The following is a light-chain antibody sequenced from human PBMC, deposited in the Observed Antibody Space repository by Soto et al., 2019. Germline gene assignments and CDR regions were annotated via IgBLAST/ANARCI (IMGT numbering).Light chain of an antibody. CDR3: QPSYNIHPT. J-gene: IGKJ1*01. Sequence: DIQMTQSPSSLSASVGDRVTITCRASQSINSFLNWYQQRPGKAPNLLIYAASTLQSGVPSRFSGSGSGTDFTLTIGSLQHEDFGIYYCQPSYNIHPTLGQGTKADIK. CDR2: AAS. CDR1: QSINSF. V-gene: IGKV1-39*01.